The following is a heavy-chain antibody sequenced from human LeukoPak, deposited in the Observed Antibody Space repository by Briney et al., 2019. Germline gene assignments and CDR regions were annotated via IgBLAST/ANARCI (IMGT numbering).Heavy chain of an antibody. CDR1: GYTFTSYG. J-gene: IGHJ5*02. CDR3: ARDQYYDSKGWFDP. V-gene: IGHV1-18*01. Sequence: ASVKVSCKTSGYTFTSYGISWVRQAPGQGLEWMGWISAYNGNTNYAQKVQGRVTMTTDTSTSTAYMELRSLRSDDTAVYYCARDQYYDSKGWFDPWGQGTLVTVSS. D-gene: IGHD3-22*01. CDR2: ISAYNGNT.